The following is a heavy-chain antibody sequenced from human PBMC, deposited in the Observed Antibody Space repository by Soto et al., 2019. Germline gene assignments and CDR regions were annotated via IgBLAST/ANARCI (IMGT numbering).Heavy chain of an antibody. Sequence: PSETLSLTCTVSGGSISSSSYTWGWTRQPPGKGLEWIGSIYYSGTTYYNPSLKSRVTISVDTSKNQFSLILRSVTAADTAKYFCAREGNLGRWLQPLDFWGQGTLVTVSS. V-gene: IGHV4-39*07. CDR2: IYYSGTT. CDR1: GGSISSSSYT. CDR3: AREGNLGRWLQPLDF. D-gene: IGHD5-12*01. J-gene: IGHJ4*02.